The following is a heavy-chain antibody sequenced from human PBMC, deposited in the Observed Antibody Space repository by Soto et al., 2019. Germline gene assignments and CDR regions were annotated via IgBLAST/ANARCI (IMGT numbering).Heavy chain of an antibody. D-gene: IGHD2-8*01. Sequence: QITLKESGPTLVKPTQTLTLTCTFSGFSLSTNGVGVGWIRQPPGKALEWLALIYWDDDTRYSPSLMSRLTINKDTSKNQVVLTMTNMDPVDTATYYCARCINLYWFDPWGQGTLVTVSS. CDR1: GFSLSTNGVG. V-gene: IGHV2-5*02. CDR2: IYWDDDT. CDR3: ARCINLYWFDP. J-gene: IGHJ5*02.